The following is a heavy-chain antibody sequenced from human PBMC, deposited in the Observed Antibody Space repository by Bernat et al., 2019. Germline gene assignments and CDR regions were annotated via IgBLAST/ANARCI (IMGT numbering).Heavy chain of an antibody. CDR1: GFTFSSYG. J-gene: IGHJ6*02. CDR3: AKDLKPIQDTKYYYYYGMDV. D-gene: IGHD2-15*01. Sequence: QVQLVESGGGVVQPGRSLRLSCAASGFTFSSYGMHWVRQAPGKGLEWVAVISYDGSNKYYADSVKGRFTISRDNSKNTLYLQMNSLRAEDTAMYYCAKDLKPIQDTKYYYYYGMDVWGQGTTVTVSS. CDR2: ISYDGSNK. V-gene: IGHV3-30*18.